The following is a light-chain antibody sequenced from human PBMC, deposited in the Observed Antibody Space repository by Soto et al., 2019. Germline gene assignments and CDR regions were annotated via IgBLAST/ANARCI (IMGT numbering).Light chain of an antibody. V-gene: IGKV3-15*01. CDR3: QQTYSVPLT. J-gene: IGKJ4*01. Sequence: EIVLTQSPATLSVSPGERATLSCRASHSAASAVAWYQQKPGQAPRLLIYDASTRATGIPARFSGSGSATEFTLTISSLQSEDFATYFCQQTYSVPLTFGGGTKVEIK. CDR2: DAS. CDR1: HSAASA.